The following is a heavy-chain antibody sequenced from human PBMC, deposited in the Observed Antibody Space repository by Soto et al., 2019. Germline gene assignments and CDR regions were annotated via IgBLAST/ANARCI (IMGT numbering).Heavy chain of an antibody. J-gene: IGHJ4*02. D-gene: IGHD2-15*01. CDR1: GGSFSGYY. CDR3: ARGLAVVVAATELGPYYFDY. CDR2: INHSGST. Sequence: QVQLQQWGAGLLKPSETLSLTCAVYGGSFSGYYWSWIRQPPGKGLEWIGEINHSGSTNYNPSLTGRVTISLDTSKNQFSLKLSSLTAADTAVYYCARGLAVVVAATELGPYYFDYWGQGTLVTVSS. V-gene: IGHV4-34*01.